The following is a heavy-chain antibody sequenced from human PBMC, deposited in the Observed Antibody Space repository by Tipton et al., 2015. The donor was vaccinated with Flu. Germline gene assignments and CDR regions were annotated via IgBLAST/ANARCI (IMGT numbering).Heavy chain of an antibody. CDR2: ISWNSGSI. V-gene: IGHV3-9*03. CDR1: GFTVSSNY. D-gene: IGHD3-22*01. Sequence: SLRLSCAASGFTVSSNYMSWVRQAPGKGLEWVSGISWNSGSIGYADSVKGRFTISRDNAKNSLYLQMNSLRAEDMALYYCAKDMNYYDSGSFDYWGQGTLVTVSS. J-gene: IGHJ4*02. CDR3: AKDMNYYDSGSFDY.